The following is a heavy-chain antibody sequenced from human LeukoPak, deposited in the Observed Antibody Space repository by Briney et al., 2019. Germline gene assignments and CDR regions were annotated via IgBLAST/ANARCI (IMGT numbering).Heavy chain of an antibody. CDR3: AKAPPKPGSGSYYRLRALGY. CDR1: GFTFSSYA. J-gene: IGHJ4*02. V-gene: IGHV3-23*01. CDR2: ISGSGGST. D-gene: IGHD3-10*01. Sequence: EGSLRLSCAASGFTFSSYAMSWVRQAPGKGLEWVSAISGSGGSTHYADSVKGRFTISRDNSKNTLYLQMNSLRAEDTAVYYCAKAPPKPGSGSYYRLRALGYWGQGTLVTVSS.